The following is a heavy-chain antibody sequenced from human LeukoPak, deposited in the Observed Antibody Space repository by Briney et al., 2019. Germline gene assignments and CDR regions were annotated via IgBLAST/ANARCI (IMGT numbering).Heavy chain of an antibody. CDR2: IKQDGSEN. J-gene: IGHJ4*02. Sequence: GGSLRLSCAASGFTFSSNWMTWVRQAPGKGLEWVANIKQDGSENYYVDSVKGRFTISRDNAKNSLYLQMNSLRGEDTAVYYCARDLDYHDATGYYRQFDYWGQGTLVTVSS. V-gene: IGHV3-7*01. CDR1: GFTFSSNW. CDR3: ARDLDYHDATGYYRQFDY. D-gene: IGHD3-22*01.